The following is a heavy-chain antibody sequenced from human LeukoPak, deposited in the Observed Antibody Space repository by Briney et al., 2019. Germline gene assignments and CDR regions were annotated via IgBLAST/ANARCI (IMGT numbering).Heavy chain of an antibody. D-gene: IGHD5-18*01. CDR1: GGSFRGYY. Sequence: PSETLSLTCAVYGGSFRGYYWNWIRQPPGKGLESIAEINHSGRTIYNPSLRSRVTISVDTSKNQFSLKLSSVTAADTAVYYCARGRGTAMVDWGQGTLVTVSS. J-gene: IGHJ4*02. CDR3: ARGRGTAMVD. V-gene: IGHV4-34*01. CDR2: INHSGRT.